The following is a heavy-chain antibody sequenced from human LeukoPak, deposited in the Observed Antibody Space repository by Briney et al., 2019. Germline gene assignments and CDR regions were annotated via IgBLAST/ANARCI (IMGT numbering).Heavy chain of an antibody. V-gene: IGHV3-74*01. Sequence: GGSLRLSCAASGFTFSSYWMHWVCQSPGKGLEWVSRISDDGSHTGYADSVKGRFTISRDNARNTLFLQMNSLRAEDTAVYYCARVFATGPSFDYWGQGTLVTVSS. D-gene: IGHD3-9*01. J-gene: IGHJ4*02. CDR1: GFTFSSYW. CDR2: ISDDGSHT. CDR3: ARVFATGPSFDY.